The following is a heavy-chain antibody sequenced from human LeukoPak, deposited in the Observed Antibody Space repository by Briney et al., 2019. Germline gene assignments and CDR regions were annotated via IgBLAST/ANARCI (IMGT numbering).Heavy chain of an antibody. V-gene: IGHV4-34*01. Sequence: GSFSGYYWSWIRQPPGKGLEWIGEINHSGSTNYNPSLKSRVTISVDTSKNQFSLKLSSVTAADTAVYYCARRLLRSMTNLDYWGQGTLVTVSS. CDR3: ARRLLRSMTNLDY. CDR1: GSFSGYY. D-gene: IGHD4-11*01. CDR2: INHSGST. J-gene: IGHJ4*02.